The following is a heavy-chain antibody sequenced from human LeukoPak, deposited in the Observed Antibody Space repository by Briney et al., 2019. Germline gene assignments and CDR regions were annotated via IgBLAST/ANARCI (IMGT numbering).Heavy chain of an antibody. V-gene: IGHV4-59*01. J-gene: IGHJ4*02. CDR3: ARAYPQSNWNYQYYYFDY. CDR2: IYYSGST. D-gene: IGHD1-7*01. Sequence: SETLSLTCTVSGGSISSYYWSWIRQPPGKGLEWIGYIYYSGSTNYNPSLRSRVTISVDTSKNQFSLKLSSVTSADTAVYYCARAYPQSNWNYQYYYFDYWGQGTLVTVSS. CDR1: GGSISSYY.